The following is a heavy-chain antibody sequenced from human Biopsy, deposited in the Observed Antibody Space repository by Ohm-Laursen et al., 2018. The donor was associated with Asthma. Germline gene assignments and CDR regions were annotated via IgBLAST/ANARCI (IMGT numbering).Heavy chain of an antibody. D-gene: IGHD3-9*01. V-gene: IGHV3-23*01. Sequence: SLRLSCAASGFTFSSYAMSWVRQAPGKGLEWVSAISGSGGSTYYADSVKGRFTISRDNSKNTLCLQMSSLRAEDTAVYYCAKDRDYDILTGPPGFDYWGQGTLVTVSS. CDR3: AKDRDYDILTGPPGFDY. J-gene: IGHJ4*02. CDR1: GFTFSSYA. CDR2: ISGSGGST.